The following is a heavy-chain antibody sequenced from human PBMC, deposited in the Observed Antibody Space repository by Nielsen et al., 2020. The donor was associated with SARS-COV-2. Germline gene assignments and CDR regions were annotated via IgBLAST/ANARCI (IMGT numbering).Heavy chain of an antibody. J-gene: IGHJ4*02. CDR2: INWNGGST. CDR3: ARVKPTGGSYYFDY. Sequence: GGSLRLSCAASGFTFDDYGMSWVRQAPGKGLEWVSGINWNGGSTGYADSVKGRFTISRDNAKNSLYLQMNSLRAEDTASYHCARVKPTGGSYYFDYWGQGTLVTVSS. CDR1: GFTFDDYG. V-gene: IGHV3-20*01. D-gene: IGHD7-27*01.